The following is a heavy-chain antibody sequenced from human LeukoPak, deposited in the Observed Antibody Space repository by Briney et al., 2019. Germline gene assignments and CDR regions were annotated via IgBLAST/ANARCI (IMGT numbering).Heavy chain of an antibody. D-gene: IGHD5-12*01. Sequence: PGGSLRLSCAASGFTFSSHAMHWVRQAPGKGLEWVAVISYDGSNKYYADSVKGRFTISRDNSKNTLYLQMNSLRLDDTAVYYCARDLMTTIISNWFDPWGQGTLVTVSS. V-gene: IGHV3-30*04. J-gene: IGHJ5*02. CDR3: ARDLMTTIISNWFDP. CDR1: GFTFSSHA. CDR2: ISYDGSNK.